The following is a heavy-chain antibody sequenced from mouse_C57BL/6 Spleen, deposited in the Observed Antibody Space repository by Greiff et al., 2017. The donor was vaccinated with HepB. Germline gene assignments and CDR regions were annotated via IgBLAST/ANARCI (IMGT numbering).Heavy chain of an antibody. D-gene: IGHD2-4*01. J-gene: IGHJ4*01. Sequence: EVKLMESGPVLVKPGASVKMSCKASGYTFTDYYMNWVKQSHGKSLEWIGVINPYNGGTSYNQKFKGKATLTVDKSSSTAYMELNSLTSEDSAVYYCARHYDYDDGQAMDYWGQGTSVTVSS. CDR1: GYTFTDYY. CDR2: INPYNGGT. V-gene: IGHV1-19*01. CDR3: ARHYDYDDGQAMDY.